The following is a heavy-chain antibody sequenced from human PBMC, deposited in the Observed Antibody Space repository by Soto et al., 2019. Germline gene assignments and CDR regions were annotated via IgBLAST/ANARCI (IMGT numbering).Heavy chain of an antibody. CDR2: IIPIFGTA. CDR3: ARLWVDIVVVPAATDYYYSGMDV. V-gene: IGHV1-69*06. D-gene: IGHD2-2*03. Sequence: QVQLVQSGAEVKKPGSSVKVSCKASGGTFSSYAISWVRQAPGQGLEWMGGIIPIFGTANYAQKFQGRVTISADKSTSTAYMELSSLRSEDTAVYYCARLWVDIVVVPAATDYYYSGMDVWGQGTTVTVSS. J-gene: IGHJ6*02. CDR1: GGTFSSYA.